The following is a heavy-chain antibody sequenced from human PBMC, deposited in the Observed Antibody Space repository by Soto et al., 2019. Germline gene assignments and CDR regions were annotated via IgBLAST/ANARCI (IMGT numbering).Heavy chain of an antibody. CDR1: GFTFSSYG. CDR2: ISYDGSNK. D-gene: IGHD3-10*01. V-gene: IGHV3-30*18. Sequence: GWSLRLSCAASGFTFSSYGMHWVRQAPGKGLEWVAVISYDGSNKYYADSVKGRFTISRDNSKNTLYLQMNSLRAEDTAVYYCAKDLVTMVRGVIKAGAFDIWGQGTMVTVSS. CDR3: AKDLVTMVRGVIKAGAFDI. J-gene: IGHJ3*02.